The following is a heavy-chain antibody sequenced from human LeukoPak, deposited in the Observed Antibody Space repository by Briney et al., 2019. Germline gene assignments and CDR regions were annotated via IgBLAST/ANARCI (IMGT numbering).Heavy chain of an antibody. J-gene: IGHJ4*02. CDR2: ISGSGGST. V-gene: IGHV3-23*01. Sequence: GGSLRLSCAASGFTFSSYAMSWVRQAPGKGLEWVSAISGSGGSTYYADSVKGRFTISRDNSKNTLYLQMNSLRAEDTVVYYCAKAYFAMVRGPFDYWGQGTLVTVSS. CDR1: GFTFSSYA. CDR3: AKAYFAMVRGPFDY. D-gene: IGHD3-10*01.